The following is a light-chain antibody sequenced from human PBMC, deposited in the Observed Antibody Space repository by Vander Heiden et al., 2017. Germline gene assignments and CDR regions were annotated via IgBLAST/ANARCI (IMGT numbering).Light chain of an antibody. CDR1: QPINSY. CDR2: DTS. J-gene: IGKJ1*01. V-gene: IGKV1-39*01. CDR3: QQRYNGPWT. Sequence: DIEMTQSPATLSSSLGDRVTLTCRASQPINSYLTWYQEKPGKAPNLLIYDTSNLQTGVPARFSGSGSGTDFTLTISSLEPEDFATYFCQQRYNGPWTFGQGTKVEIK.